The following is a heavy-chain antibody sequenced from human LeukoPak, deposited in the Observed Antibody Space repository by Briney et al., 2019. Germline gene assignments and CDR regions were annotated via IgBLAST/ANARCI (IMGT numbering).Heavy chain of an antibody. V-gene: IGHV4-39*01. Sequence: PSETLSLTCTVSGGSISSSSYYWGWIRQPPGKGLEWIGSIYYSGSTYYNPSLKSRVTISVDTSKNQFSLKLSSVTAADTAVYYCARHEAVPNWFDPWGQGSLVTVSS. D-gene: IGHD6-19*01. CDR2: IYYSGST. CDR3: ARHEAVPNWFDP. J-gene: IGHJ5*02. CDR1: GGSISSSSYY.